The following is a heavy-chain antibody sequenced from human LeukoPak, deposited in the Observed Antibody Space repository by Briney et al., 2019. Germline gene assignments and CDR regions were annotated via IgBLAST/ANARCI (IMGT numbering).Heavy chain of an antibody. Sequence: SETLSLTCTVSGGSISSYYWSWIRQPPGKGLEWIGEINHSGSTNYNPSLKSRVTISVDTSKNQFSLKLSSVTAADTAVYYCARGRGLVYYYYYGMDVWGQGTTVTVSS. V-gene: IGHV4-34*01. CDR3: ARGRGLVYYYYYGMDV. CDR2: INHSGST. J-gene: IGHJ6*02. CDR1: GGSISSYY. D-gene: IGHD6-6*01.